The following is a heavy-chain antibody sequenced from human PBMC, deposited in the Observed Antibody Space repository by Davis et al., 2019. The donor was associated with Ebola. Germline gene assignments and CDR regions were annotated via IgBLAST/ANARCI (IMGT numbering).Heavy chain of an antibody. CDR3: ATYMGGAVDTAMALTDY. CDR2: INPNDGRT. V-gene: IGHV1-46*01. Sequence: AASVKVSCKASGYTFTNYYMHWVRQAPGQGLEWMGMINPNDGRTIYAQKFQGRVTMTRDTSTSTVYMELSSLRSEDTAVYYCATYMGGAVDTAMALTDYWGQGTLVTVSS. J-gene: IGHJ4*02. CDR1: GYTFTNYY. D-gene: IGHD5-18*01.